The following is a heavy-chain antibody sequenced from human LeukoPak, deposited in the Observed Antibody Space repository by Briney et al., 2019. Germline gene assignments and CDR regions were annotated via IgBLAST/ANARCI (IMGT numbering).Heavy chain of an antibody. V-gene: IGHV4-59*01. CDR2: IYYSGST. D-gene: IGHD6-19*01. CDR1: GGSISSYY. CDR3: ARSPGYSSGWFNY. Sequence: SETLSLTCTVSGGSISSYYWSWIRQPPGKGLEWVGYIYYSGSTNYNPSLKSRVTISVDTSKNHFSLKLISVTAADTAVYYCARSPGYSSGWFNYWGQGTLVTVSS. J-gene: IGHJ4*02.